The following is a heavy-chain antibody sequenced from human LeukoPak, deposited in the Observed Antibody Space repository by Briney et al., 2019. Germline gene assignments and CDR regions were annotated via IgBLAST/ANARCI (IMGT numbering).Heavy chain of an antibody. J-gene: IGHJ3*02. D-gene: IGHD1-26*01. Sequence: ASVKVSCKSSGYTFTTYGITWVRQAPGQGLEWMGWISTDNGDTNYAQKLQGRVTMTTDTSTSTAYMELRSLRSDDTAVYYCARKWNAFDIWGQGTMVTVSS. V-gene: IGHV1-18*01. CDR2: ISTDNGDT. CDR1: GYTFTTYG. CDR3: ARKWNAFDI.